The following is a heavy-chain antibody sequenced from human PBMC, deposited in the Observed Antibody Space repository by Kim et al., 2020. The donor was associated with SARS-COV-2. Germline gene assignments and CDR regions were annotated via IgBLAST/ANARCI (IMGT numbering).Heavy chain of an antibody. V-gene: IGHV4-34*01. D-gene: IGHD2-21*02. Sequence: SETLSLTCAVYGGSFSGYYWSWIRQPPGKGLEGIGEINHSGSTNYNPSLKSRVTISVDTSKNQISLKLRSVTAADKAVNYWARFGKVTRGGNNVDYRG. CDR3: ARFGKVTRGGNNVDY. J-gene: IGHJ6*01. CDR1: GGSFSGYY. CDR2: INHSGST.